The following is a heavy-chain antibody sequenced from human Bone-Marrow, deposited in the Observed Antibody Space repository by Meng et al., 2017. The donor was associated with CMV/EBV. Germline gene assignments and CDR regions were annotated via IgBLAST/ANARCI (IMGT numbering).Heavy chain of an antibody. Sequence: ASVKVSCKASGYTFTSYGISWVRQAPGQGLEWMGWISAYNGNTNYAQKLQGRVTMTRDTSITTAYMELSSLRSEDTAVYYCARTPPIVVVPAAIGSWFDPWGQGTLVTVSS. CDR1: GYTFTSYG. V-gene: IGHV1-18*01. J-gene: IGHJ5*02. D-gene: IGHD2-2*01. CDR2: ISAYNGNT. CDR3: ARTPPIVVVPAAIGSWFDP.